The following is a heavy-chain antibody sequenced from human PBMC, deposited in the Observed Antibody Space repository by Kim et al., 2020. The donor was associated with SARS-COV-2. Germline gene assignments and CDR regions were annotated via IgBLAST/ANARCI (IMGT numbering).Heavy chain of an antibody. CDR2: ISGSGGST. Sequence: GGSLRLSCAASGFTFSSYAMSWVRQAPGKGLEWVSAISGSGGSTYYADSVKGRFTISRDNSKNTLYLQMNSLRAEDTAVYYCAKVGDYYDSSGPRDWYFDLWGRGTLVTVSS. J-gene: IGHJ2*01. CDR3: AKVGDYYDSSGPRDWYFDL. CDR1: GFTFSSYA. V-gene: IGHV3-23*01. D-gene: IGHD3-22*01.